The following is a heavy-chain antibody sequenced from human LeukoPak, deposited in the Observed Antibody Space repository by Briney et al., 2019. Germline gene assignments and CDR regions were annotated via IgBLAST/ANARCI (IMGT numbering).Heavy chain of an antibody. CDR3: ARVPVRPSYYQPLAYWYFDL. Sequence: SETLSLTCTVSGGSISSSSYYWDWIRQPPGKGLEWIGSIYYTGSTYYNPSLKSRVTISVDTSKNQFSLKLSSVTAADTAVYYCARVPVRPSYYQPLAYWYFDLWGRGTLVTVSS. CDR1: GGSISSSSYY. V-gene: IGHV4-39*07. J-gene: IGHJ2*01. D-gene: IGHD1-26*01. CDR2: IYYTGST.